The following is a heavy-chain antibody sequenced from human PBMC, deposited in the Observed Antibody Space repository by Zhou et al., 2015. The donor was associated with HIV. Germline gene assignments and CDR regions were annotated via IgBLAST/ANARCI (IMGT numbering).Heavy chain of an antibody. V-gene: IGHV1-69*01. D-gene: IGHD3-3*01. J-gene: IGHJ6*03. CDR1: GGTFSSYA. CDR3: ARGAAGFWSGYPTLDYYYYYMDV. Sequence: QVQLVQSGAEVKKPGSSVKVSCKASGGTFSSYAISWVRQAPGQGLEWMGGIIPIFGTANYAQKFQGRVTITADESTSTAYMELSSLRSEDTAVYYCARGAAGFWSGYPTLDYYYYYMDVWGKGTTVTVSS. CDR2: IIPIFGTA.